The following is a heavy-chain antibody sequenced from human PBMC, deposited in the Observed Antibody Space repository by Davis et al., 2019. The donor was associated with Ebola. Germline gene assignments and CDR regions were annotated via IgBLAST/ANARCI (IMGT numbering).Heavy chain of an antibody. J-gene: IGHJ4*02. D-gene: IGHD2-21*02. Sequence: ASVKVSCKASGYTFTSYGISWVRQAPGQGLEWVGWISAYNGNTNYAQKLQGRVTMTTDTSTSTAYMELRSLRSDDTAVYYCARGYSPKCRGGDCVNDFWGQGTLVAVST. CDR1: GYTFTSYG. CDR2: ISAYNGNT. V-gene: IGHV1-18*01. CDR3: ARGYSPKCRGGDCVNDF.